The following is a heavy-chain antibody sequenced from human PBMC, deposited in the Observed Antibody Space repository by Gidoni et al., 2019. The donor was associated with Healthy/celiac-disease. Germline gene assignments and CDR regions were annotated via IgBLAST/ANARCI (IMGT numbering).Heavy chain of an antibody. Sequence: EVQLVESGGGLVQPGGALRLPCAASGFTFSSYWMSWVRQAPGKGLEWVANIKQDGSEKYYLDSVKGRFTISRDNAKNSLYLQMNSLRAEDTAVYYCARESRARGAFDIWGQGTMVTVSS. J-gene: IGHJ3*02. CDR1: GFTFSSYW. V-gene: IGHV3-7*01. D-gene: IGHD3-10*01. CDR3: ARESRARGAFDI. CDR2: IKQDGSEK.